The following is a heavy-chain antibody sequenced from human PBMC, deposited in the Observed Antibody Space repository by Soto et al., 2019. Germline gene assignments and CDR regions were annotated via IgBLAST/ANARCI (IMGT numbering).Heavy chain of an antibody. CDR2: ISAYNGNT. CDR3: ARFMTYYYDSSGYYASD. CDR1: GYTFTSYG. D-gene: IGHD3-22*01. V-gene: IGHV1-18*01. Sequence: QVQLVQSGAEVKKPGASVKVSCKASGYTFTSYGISWVRQAPGQGLEWMGWISAYNGNTNYAQKLQGRVTMTTDTSTSTADMDLMSLRSDDTSVYYCARFMTYYYDSSGYYASDWGQGTLVPVSS. J-gene: IGHJ4*02.